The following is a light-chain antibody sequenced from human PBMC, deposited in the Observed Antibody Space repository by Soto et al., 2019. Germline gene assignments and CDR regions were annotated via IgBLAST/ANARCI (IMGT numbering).Light chain of an antibody. J-gene: IGLJ1*01. Sequence: QSVLTQPASVSGSPGQSITISCTGTSSDVGAYDYVSWYQQHPDKAPKLMIYEVSNRPSGVSNRFSGSKSVNTATLTISGLQAEDEDDYYCSSYTSSSTRVFGTGTNVTVL. CDR3: SSYTSSSTRV. V-gene: IGLV2-14*03. CDR1: SSDVGAYDY. CDR2: EVS.